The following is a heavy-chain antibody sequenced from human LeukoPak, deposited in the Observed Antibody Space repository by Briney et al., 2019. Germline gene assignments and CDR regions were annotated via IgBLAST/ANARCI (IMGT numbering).Heavy chain of an antibody. Sequence: GGSLRLSCAASGFTFSNAWMSWVRQAPGKGLEWVGRIKSKTDGGTTGRLTISRDDSKNTVYLQMNSLKTEDTAVYYCAKESLRVVPSATFDYWGQGTLVTVSS. V-gene: IGHV3-15*01. CDR3: AKESLRVVPSATFDY. J-gene: IGHJ4*02. D-gene: IGHD2-2*01. CDR2: IKSKTDGGTT. CDR1: GFTFSNAW.